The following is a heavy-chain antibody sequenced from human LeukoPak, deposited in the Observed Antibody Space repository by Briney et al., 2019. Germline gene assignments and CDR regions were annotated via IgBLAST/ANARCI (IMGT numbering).Heavy chain of an antibody. D-gene: IGHD5-18*01. Sequence: SETLSLTCTVSGGSISSYYWSWIRQPPGKGLEWIGYIYYSGSTNYNPSLKSRVTISVDTSKNQFSLKLSSVTAADTAVYYCASVDTAMATLYWGQGTLVTVSS. CDR3: ASVDTAMATLY. CDR2: IYYSGST. V-gene: IGHV4-59*01. J-gene: IGHJ4*02. CDR1: GGSISSYY.